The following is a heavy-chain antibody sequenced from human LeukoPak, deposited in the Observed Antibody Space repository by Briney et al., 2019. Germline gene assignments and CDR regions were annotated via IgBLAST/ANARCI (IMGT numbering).Heavy chain of an antibody. Sequence: SETLSPTCTVSGGSISSTTYYWGWIRQPPGKGLEWIGNIYYSGSTYHSPSLTSRVTISVDTSKNQFSLKLSSVTAADTAVYYCARRARARPDYWGQGTLVTVSS. CDR2: IYYSGST. D-gene: IGHD6-6*01. V-gene: IGHV4-39*07. J-gene: IGHJ4*02. CDR1: GGSISSTTYY. CDR3: ARRARARPDY.